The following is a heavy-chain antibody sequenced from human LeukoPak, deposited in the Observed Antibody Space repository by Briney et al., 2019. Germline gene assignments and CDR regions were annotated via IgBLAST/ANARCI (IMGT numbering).Heavy chain of an antibody. D-gene: IGHD6-19*01. CDR2: ISSSSSYI. J-gene: IGHJ4*02. Sequence: GGSLRLSCAASGFTFSSYSMNWVRQAPGKGLEWVSSISSSSSYIYYADSVKGRFTISRDNAKNSLYLQMNSLRAEDTAVYYCARDISGWYYFDYWGQGTLVTVSS. V-gene: IGHV3-21*01. CDR1: GFTFSSYS. CDR3: ARDISGWYYFDY.